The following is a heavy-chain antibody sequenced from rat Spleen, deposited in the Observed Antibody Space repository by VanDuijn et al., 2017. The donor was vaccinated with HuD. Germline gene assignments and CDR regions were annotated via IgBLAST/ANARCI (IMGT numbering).Heavy chain of an antibody. Sequence: EVQLVESGGGLVQPGRSLQLSCEVSGFTFNNYDMAWIRQAPTKGLEWVASINPGGYNTYYPDSVKGRFTISRDNAKSTLYLQMNSLRSGDTATYYCARANRDSYAHFDYWGQGVMVTVSS. CDR3: ARANRDSYAHFDY. J-gene: IGHJ2*01. D-gene: IGHD1-12*01. CDR1: GFTFNNYD. CDR2: INPGGYNT. V-gene: IGHV5-25*01.